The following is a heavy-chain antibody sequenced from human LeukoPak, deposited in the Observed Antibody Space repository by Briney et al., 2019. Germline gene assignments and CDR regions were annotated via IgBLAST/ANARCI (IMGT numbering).Heavy chain of an antibody. CDR2: IYSGGST. CDR1: GFTVSSYY. J-gene: IGHJ4*02. D-gene: IGHD7-27*01. V-gene: IGHV3-66*02. Sequence: GGSLRLSCAASGFTVSSYYMSWVRQAPGKGLECVSVIYSGGSTYYADSVRGRFTISRDNSKNTLYLQMNSLRAEDTAVYYCARGLSGDPYYFDYWGQGTLVTVSS. CDR3: ARGLSGDPYYFDY.